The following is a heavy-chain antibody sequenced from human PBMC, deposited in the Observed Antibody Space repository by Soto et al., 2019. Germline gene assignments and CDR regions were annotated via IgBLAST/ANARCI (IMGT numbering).Heavy chain of an antibody. J-gene: IGHJ4*02. V-gene: IGHV4-34*01. CDR2: INHSGST. Sequence: PSETLSLTCAVYGGSFSGYYWSWIRQPPGKGLEWIGEINHSGSTNYNPSLKSRVTISVDTSKNQFSLKLSSVTAADTAVYYCARGRKRITMIVVGYFDYWGQGTLGTVSS. D-gene: IGHD3-22*01. CDR1: GGSFSGYY. CDR3: ARGRKRITMIVVGYFDY.